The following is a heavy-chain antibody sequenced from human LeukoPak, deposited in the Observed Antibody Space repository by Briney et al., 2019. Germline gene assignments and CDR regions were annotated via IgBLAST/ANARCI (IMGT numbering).Heavy chain of an antibody. J-gene: IGHJ3*02. V-gene: IGHV4-39*07. Sequence: TSETLSLTCTVSGGSISGSSNYWGWIRQPPGKGLEWIGSIYYTGSTYYNPSLKSRVTISVDTSKNQFSLKLSSVTAADTAVYYCARVKGLLCFGELLLDAFDIWGQGTTVTVSS. D-gene: IGHD3-10*01. CDR1: GGSISGSSNY. CDR2: IYYTGST. CDR3: ARVKGLLCFGELLLDAFDI.